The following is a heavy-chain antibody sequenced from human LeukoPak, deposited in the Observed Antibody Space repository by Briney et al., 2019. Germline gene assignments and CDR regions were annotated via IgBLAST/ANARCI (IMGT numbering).Heavy chain of an antibody. CDR1: GGSISSYY. Sequence: PSETLSLTCTVSGGSISSYYWNWIRQPPGKGLEWIGYIYYSGNTNYNPSLKSRVSISVDTSKNQFSLKLSSVTAADTAVYYCARGEWDLVIVPTVAFDYWGQGTLVTVSS. J-gene: IGHJ4*02. CDR2: IYYSGNT. V-gene: IGHV4-59*12. D-gene: IGHD2-2*01. CDR3: ARGEWDLVIVPTVAFDY.